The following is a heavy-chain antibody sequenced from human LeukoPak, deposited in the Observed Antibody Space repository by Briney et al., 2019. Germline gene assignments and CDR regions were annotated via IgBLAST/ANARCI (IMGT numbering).Heavy chain of an antibody. CDR2: IYYRGSS. CDR3: ARGTIFLDY. CDR1: GGSISSYY. D-gene: IGHD3-3*01. Sequence: SETLSLTCTLSGGSISSYYWSWIRQPPGKGLEWIGDIYYRGSSDYNPSLKSRVTISLDTSKNQFSLKMNSVTAADTAVYYCARGTIFLDYWGQGTLATVSS. J-gene: IGHJ4*02. V-gene: IGHV4-59*08.